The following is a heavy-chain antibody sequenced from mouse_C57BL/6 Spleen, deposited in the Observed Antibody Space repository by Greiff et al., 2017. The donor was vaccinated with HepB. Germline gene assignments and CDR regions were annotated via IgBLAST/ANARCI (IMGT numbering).Heavy chain of an antibody. J-gene: IGHJ4*01. CDR1: GYAFTNYL. Sequence: QVQLQQSGAELVRPGTSVKVSCKASGYAFTNYLIEWVKQRPGQGLEWIGVINPGSGGTNYNEKFKGKATLTADKSSSTAYMQLRSLTSEDSAVYVCARTTTVVATGGAMDYWGQGTSVTVSS. CDR2: INPGSGGT. V-gene: IGHV1-54*01. CDR3: ARTTTVVATGGAMDY. D-gene: IGHD1-1*01.